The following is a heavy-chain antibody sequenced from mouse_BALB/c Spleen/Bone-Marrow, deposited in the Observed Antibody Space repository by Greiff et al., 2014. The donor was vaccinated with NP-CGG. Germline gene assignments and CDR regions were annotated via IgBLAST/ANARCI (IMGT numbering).Heavy chain of an antibody. D-gene: IGHD2-3*01. CDR3: ARREAGYFGCALYAMDY. Sequence: EVQLQQSGPELVKPGASVKMSCKASGYTFTSYVMHWVKQKLGQGLEWIGYINPYNDGTKYNEKFKGKATLTSDKSSSTAYMELSGLTSENSAVDYCARREAGYFGCALYAMDYWGQGTSVTVSA. CDR2: INPYNDGT. CDR1: GYTFTSYV. V-gene: IGHV1-14*01. J-gene: IGHJ4*01.